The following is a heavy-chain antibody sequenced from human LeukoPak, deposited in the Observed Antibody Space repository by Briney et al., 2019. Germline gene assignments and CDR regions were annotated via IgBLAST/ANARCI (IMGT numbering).Heavy chain of an antibody. Sequence: GGSLRLSCAASGFTVSSNYMSWVRQAPGKGLEWVSVIYSGGSTYYADSVKGRFTISRDNSKNTLYLQMNSLRAEDTAVYYCAKGRYCSSTSCYPSLDYWGQGTLVTVSS. CDR2: IYSGGST. CDR1: GFTVSSNY. CDR3: AKGRYCSSTSCYPSLDY. V-gene: IGHV3-53*01. D-gene: IGHD2-2*01. J-gene: IGHJ4*02.